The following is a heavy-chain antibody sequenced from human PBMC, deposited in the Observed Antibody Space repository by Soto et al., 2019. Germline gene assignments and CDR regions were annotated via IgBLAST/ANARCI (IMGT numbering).Heavy chain of an antibody. CDR3: ARDMVVGATNRFFDY. D-gene: IGHD1-26*01. J-gene: IGHJ4*02. CDR1: GGTFSSYA. V-gene: IGHV1-69*13. Sequence: ASVKVSCKASGGTFSSYAISWVRQAPGQGLEWMGGIIPIFGTANYAQKFQGRVTITADESTSTAYMELSSLRSEDTAVYYCARDMVVGATNRFFDYWCQGTLVPVSS. CDR2: IIPIFGTA.